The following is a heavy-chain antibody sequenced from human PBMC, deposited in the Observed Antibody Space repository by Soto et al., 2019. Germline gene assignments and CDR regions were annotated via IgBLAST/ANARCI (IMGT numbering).Heavy chain of an antibody. J-gene: IGHJ4*02. CDR3: VKLMFDHDSSGFSGDY. V-gene: IGHV3-30*18. CDR1: GFNFNNYG. Sequence: QVQLVESGGGVVQPGGSLRLSCAGSGFNFNNYGMYWVRQAPGKGLEWVAFLSFQGTNDYYAEAVKGRFTISKDYSKKTLFLQMNSLRADDTAMYYCVKLMFDHDSSGFSGDYWGQGTLVTVS. D-gene: IGHD3-22*01. CDR2: LSFQGTND.